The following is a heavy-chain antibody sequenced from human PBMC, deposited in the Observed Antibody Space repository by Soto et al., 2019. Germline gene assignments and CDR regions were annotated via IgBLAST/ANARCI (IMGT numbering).Heavy chain of an antibody. CDR1: GYTFTSYY. D-gene: IGHD2-15*01. V-gene: IGHV1-46*01. CDR2: IIPSGGTT. CDR3: ARDRTAASGACEI. J-gene: IGHJ3*02. Sequence: QVQLVQSGAEVKRPGASVTLSCKASGYTFTSYYMYWVRQAPGQGLEWMGTIIPSGGTTNYAQKFQGSVTMTRDTSTNTVYMELNSLRSDDTAMYYCARDRTAASGACEIWGQGTMVTVSS.